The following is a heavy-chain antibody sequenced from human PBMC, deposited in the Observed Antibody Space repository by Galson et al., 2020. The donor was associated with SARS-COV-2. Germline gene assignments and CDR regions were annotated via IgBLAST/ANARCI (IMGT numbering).Heavy chain of an antibody. CDR1: GFTFSTYV. D-gene: IGHD4-17*01. V-gene: IGHV3-33*01. CDR3: ARDIYGESEGD. CDR2: IWYDGSNK. J-gene: IGHJ4*02. Sequence: GGSLRLSCAASGFTFSTYVMHWVRQAPGKGLEWVAVIWYDGSNKYYADSVRGRFIISRDNSKNTLYLQLNSLRAEDTAVYYCARDIYGESEGDWGQGTLVTVSS.